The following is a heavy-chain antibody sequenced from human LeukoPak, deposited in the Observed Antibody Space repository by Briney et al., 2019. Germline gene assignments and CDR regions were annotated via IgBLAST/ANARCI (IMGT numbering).Heavy chain of an antibody. CDR3: ARALAARGTSSFDY. D-gene: IGHD6-6*01. CDR1: GYSFTSYW. CDR2: IYPGDSDT. J-gene: IGHJ4*02. Sequence: GESLRISCKGSGYSFTSYWIGWVRQMPGKGLEWMGIIYPGDSDTRYSPSSQGQVTISADKSISTAYLQWSSLKASDTAMYYCARALAARGTSSFDYWGQGTLVTVSS. V-gene: IGHV5-51*01.